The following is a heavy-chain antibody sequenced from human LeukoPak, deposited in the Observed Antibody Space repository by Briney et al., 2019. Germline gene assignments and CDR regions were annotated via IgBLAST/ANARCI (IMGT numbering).Heavy chain of an antibody. CDR2: ISYDGSNK. CDR1: GFTLSSYA. J-gene: IGHJ6*02. CDR3: ARDLGSGTYYYYGLDV. V-gene: IGHV3-30-3*01. D-gene: IGHD5-12*01. Sequence: AGRSLRLSCAASGFTLSSYAMHWVRQAPGKGLEWVAVISYDGSNKYYADSVKGRFTISRDNSKNTLCLQMNSLRAEDTAAYYCARDLGSGTYYYYGLDVWGQGTTVTVSS.